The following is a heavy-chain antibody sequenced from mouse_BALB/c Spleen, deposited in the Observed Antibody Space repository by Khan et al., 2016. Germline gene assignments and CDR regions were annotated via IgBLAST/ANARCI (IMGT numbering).Heavy chain of an antibody. Sequence: EVELVESGGGLVQPGGSLKLSCAASGFTFSSYGMSWVRQTPDKRLELVATINSNGGSIYYPDSVKGRFTISRDNAKNTLYLQMSSLKSEDTAMYYWERDGGALDYWGQGTSVTVSS. J-gene: IGHJ4*01. V-gene: IGHV5-6-3*01. CDR3: ERDGGALDY. CDR1: GFTFSSYG. CDR2: INSNGGSI.